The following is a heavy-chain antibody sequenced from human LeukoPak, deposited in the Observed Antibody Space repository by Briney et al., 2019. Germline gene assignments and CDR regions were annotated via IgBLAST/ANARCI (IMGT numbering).Heavy chain of an antibody. CDR2: IYYSGST. Sequence: SETLSLTCTVSGDSISTYYWSWIRQPPGKGLEWIGYIYYSGSTNYNPSLKSRVTISIDTSKNQFSLKLTSVTAADTAVYYCARLGSTGDYFDYWGQGTLVTVSS. D-gene: IGHD1-14*01. V-gene: IGHV4-59*01. CDR3: ARLGSTGDYFDY. CDR1: GDSISTYY. J-gene: IGHJ4*02.